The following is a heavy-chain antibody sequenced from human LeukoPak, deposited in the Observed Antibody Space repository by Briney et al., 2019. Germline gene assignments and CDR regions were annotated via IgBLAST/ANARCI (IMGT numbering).Heavy chain of an antibody. Sequence: PGGSLRLSCAASGFTFSSYAMHWVRQAPGKGLEWVAVISYDGSNKYYADSVKGRFTISRDNSKNTLYLQMNSLRAEDTAVYYCAKGVAALDAFDIWGQGTMVTVSS. D-gene: IGHD6-13*01. V-gene: IGHV3-30*04. CDR1: GFTFSSYA. CDR2: ISYDGSNK. CDR3: AKGVAALDAFDI. J-gene: IGHJ3*02.